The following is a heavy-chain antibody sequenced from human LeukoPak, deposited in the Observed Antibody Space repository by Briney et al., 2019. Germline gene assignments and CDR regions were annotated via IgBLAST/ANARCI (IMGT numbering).Heavy chain of an antibody. Sequence: GGSLRLSCAASGFTFSSYSMNWVRQAPGKGLEWVSYISSSSSTIYYADSVKGRFTISRDNAKNSLYLQMNSLRAEDTAVYYCASAGYSSSWQSADYFDYWGQGTLVTVSS. CDR3: ASAGYSSSWQSADYFDY. CDR2: ISSSSSTI. CDR1: GFTFSSYS. J-gene: IGHJ4*02. V-gene: IGHV3-48*04. D-gene: IGHD6-13*01.